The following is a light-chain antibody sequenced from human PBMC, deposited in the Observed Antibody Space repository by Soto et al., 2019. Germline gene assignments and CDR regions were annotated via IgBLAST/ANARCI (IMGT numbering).Light chain of an antibody. CDR2: AAS. V-gene: IGKV1-12*01. CDR1: QGISSW. CDR3: QQYYSYPPIT. J-gene: IGKJ5*01. Sequence: HVTQSPSSLSAYVRARVTITCLASQGISSWLAWYQQKPGKAPKLLIYAASDLQAEVPSRFSGSGSGTDFTLTISSLQAEDFATYYCQQYYSYPPITVGQGTRLAI.